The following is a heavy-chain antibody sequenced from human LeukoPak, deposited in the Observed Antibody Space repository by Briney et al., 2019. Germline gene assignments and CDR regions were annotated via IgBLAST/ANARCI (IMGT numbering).Heavy chain of an antibody. D-gene: IGHD2-2*01. CDR3: AKKPIVAVPALPSLYYGMDV. J-gene: IGHJ6*02. CDR2: ISWNSGSI. Sequence: PGGSLRLSCAASGFTFDDYAMHWVRQAPGKGLEWVSGISWNSGSIGYADSVKGRFTISRDNAKNSLYLQMNSLRAEDTALYYCAKKPIVAVPALPSLYYGMDVWGQGTTVTVSS. V-gene: IGHV3-9*01. CDR1: GFTFDDYA.